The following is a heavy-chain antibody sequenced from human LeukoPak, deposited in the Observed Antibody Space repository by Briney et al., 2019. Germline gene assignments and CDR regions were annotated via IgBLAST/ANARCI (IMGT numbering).Heavy chain of an antibody. CDR2: IYHSGST. CDR3: ASLVGAIDY. V-gene: IGHV4-38-2*02. Sequence: SETLSLTCTVSGYSISSGYYWGWIRQPPGKGLVWIGSIYHSGSTYYNPSLKSRVTISVDTSKNQFSLKLSSVTAADTAVYYCASLVGAIDYWGQGTLVTVSS. D-gene: IGHD1-26*01. CDR1: GYSISSGYY. J-gene: IGHJ4*02.